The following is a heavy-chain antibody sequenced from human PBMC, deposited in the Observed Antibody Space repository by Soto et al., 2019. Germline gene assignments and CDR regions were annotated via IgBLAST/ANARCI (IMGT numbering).Heavy chain of an antibody. CDR2: ISAYDGNT. J-gene: IGHJ4*02. Sequence: ASVNVSCKSSGYTFTSYCMSWVRQAPGQGLECMGRISAYDGNTNYAQKLQGRVTMTTDTSTSTAYMELRSLRSDATAVYYCARDHKQWLDYWGQGTLVTVSS. D-gene: IGHD6-19*01. CDR1: GYTFTSYC. CDR3: ARDHKQWLDY. V-gene: IGHV1-18*04.